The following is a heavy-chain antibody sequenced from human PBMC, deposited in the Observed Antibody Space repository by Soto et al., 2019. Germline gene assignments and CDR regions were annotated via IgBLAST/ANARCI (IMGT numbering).Heavy chain of an antibody. D-gene: IGHD2-21*02. V-gene: IGHV4-31*03. CDR3: ARMWRDTAMVTTHCGGDCYPTDSTYFDY. Sequence: PSETLSLTCTVSGGSISSGGYYWSWIRQHPGKGLEWIGYIYYSGSTYYNPSLKSRVTISVDTSKNQFSLKLSSVTAADTAVYYCARMWRDTAMVTTHCGGDCYPTDSTYFDYWGQGTLVTVSS. CDR1: GGSISSGGYY. J-gene: IGHJ4*02. CDR2: IYYSGST.